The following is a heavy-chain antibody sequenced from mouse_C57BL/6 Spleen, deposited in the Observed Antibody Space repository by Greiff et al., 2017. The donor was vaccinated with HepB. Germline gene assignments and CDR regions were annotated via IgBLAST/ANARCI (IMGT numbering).Heavy chain of an antibody. J-gene: IGHJ1*03. CDR2: IDPSDSYT. D-gene: IGHD2-1*01. Sequence: QVQLQQSGAELVMPGASVKLSCKASGYTFTSYWMHWVKQRPGQGLEWIGEIDPSDSYTNYNQKFKGKSTLTVDKSSSTAYMQLSSLTSEDSAVYYCARSGNYDFDVWGTGTTVTVSS. V-gene: IGHV1-69*01. CDR3: ARSGNYDFDV. CDR1: GYTFTSYW.